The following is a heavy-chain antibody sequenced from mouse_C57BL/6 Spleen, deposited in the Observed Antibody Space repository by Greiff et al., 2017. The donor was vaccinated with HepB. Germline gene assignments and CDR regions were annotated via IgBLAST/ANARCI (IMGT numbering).Heavy chain of an antibody. Sequence: VQLQQSGAELAKPGASVKLSCKASGYTFTSYWMHWVKQRPGQGLEWIGYINPSSGYTKYNQKFKDKATLTADKSSSTAYMQLSSLTYEDSAVYYCARRITTVPYAMDYWGQGTSVTVSS. CDR1: GYTFTSYW. J-gene: IGHJ4*01. D-gene: IGHD1-1*01. V-gene: IGHV1-7*01. CDR3: ARRITTVPYAMDY. CDR2: INPSSGYT.